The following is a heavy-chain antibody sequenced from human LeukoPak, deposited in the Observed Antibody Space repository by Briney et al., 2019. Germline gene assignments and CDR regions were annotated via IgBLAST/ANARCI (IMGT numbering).Heavy chain of an antibody. Sequence: PGGSLRLSCAASGFTFSSYAMSWVRQAPGKGLEWVSGISGSGGNTYYADSVKGWFTISRDNSKKTLYLRMNSLRAEDTAVYYCAKDRGSSGWYYFDYWGQGTLVIVPP. V-gene: IGHV3-23*01. J-gene: IGHJ4*02. CDR3: AKDRGSSGWYYFDY. CDR1: GFTFSSYA. D-gene: IGHD6-19*01. CDR2: ISGSGGNT.